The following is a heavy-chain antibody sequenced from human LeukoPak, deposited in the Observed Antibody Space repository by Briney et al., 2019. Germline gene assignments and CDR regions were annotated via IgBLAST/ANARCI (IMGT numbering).Heavy chain of an antibody. V-gene: IGHV4-34*01. CDR1: GGSLSGYY. CDR2: INHSGST. Sequence: SKTLSLTCAVYGGSLSGYYWSWIRQPPGKGLEWIGEINHSGSTNYNPSLKSRVTISVDTSKNQFSLKLSSVTAAGTAVYYCARTRHGSGSYRYYYYMDVWGKGTTVTVSS. J-gene: IGHJ6*03. D-gene: IGHD3-10*01. CDR3: ARTRHGSGSYRYYYYMDV.